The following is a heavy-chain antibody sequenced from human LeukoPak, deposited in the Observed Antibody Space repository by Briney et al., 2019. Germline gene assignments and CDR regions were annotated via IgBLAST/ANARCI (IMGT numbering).Heavy chain of an antibody. D-gene: IGHD2-15*01. J-gene: IGHJ3*02. CDR1: GYSFTSYW. CDR2: IYPGDSDT. CDR3: ARHRDIVVENDAFDI. V-gene: IGHV5-51*01. Sequence: GESLKISCKGSGYSFTSYWIGWVRQMPGKGLEWMGIIYPGDSDTRYSPSSQGQVTISADKSISTAYLQWSSLKASDTAMYYCARHRDIVVENDAFDIWGQGTMVTVSS.